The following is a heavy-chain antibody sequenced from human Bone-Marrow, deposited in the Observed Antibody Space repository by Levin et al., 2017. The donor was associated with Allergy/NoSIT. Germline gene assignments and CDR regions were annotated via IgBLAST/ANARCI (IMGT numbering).Heavy chain of an antibody. CDR3: ARTLWFYFEQ. D-gene: IGHD3-10*01. J-gene: IGHJ1*01. CDR2: ISGSGSEM. Sequence: GGSLRLSCAASGFTLSHYEMSWLRQAPGRGLEWVAFISGSGSEMYYAESVKGRFTISRDNAKNSLYLQMNSLRVEDTAVYYCARTLWFYFEQWGQGTLVTVSS. CDR1: GFTLSHYE. V-gene: IGHV3-48*03.